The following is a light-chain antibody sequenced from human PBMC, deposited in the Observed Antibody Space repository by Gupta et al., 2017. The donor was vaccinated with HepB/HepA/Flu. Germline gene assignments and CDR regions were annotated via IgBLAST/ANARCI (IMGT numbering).Light chain of an antibody. Sequence: DSQMTQSPSSLSASVGETVTITCRARQGINKDLAWFQQKPGDAPKSRIHGASGLQSGVPSRFSGSGFGTDFTLTISGRQPEDFATYYCHQYKSYPLTLGEGTKVEI. V-gene: IGKV1-16*01. J-gene: IGKJ4*01. CDR3: HQYKSYPLT. CDR2: GAS. CDR1: QGINKD.